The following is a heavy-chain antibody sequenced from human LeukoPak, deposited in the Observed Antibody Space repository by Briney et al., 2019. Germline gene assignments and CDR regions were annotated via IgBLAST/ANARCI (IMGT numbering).Heavy chain of an antibody. J-gene: IGHJ4*02. D-gene: IGHD5-18*01. CDR1: GYTFTGYY. V-gene: IGHV1-2*02. CDR3: ARFLNGYGYLY. CDR2: INPKSGGT. Sequence: ASVKVSCKASGYTFTGYYIHRVRQAPGQGLEWMGWINPKSGGTNYAQKFQGRVTMTRDTSITTVYMELSGLTSDDTAVYYCARFLNGYGYLYWGQGTQVTVSS.